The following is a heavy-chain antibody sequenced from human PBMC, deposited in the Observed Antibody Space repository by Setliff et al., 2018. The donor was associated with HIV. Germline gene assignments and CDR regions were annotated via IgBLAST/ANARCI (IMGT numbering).Heavy chain of an antibody. D-gene: IGHD2-8*02. CDR3: ARVQVGDPYYSYYYMDV. J-gene: IGHJ6*03. V-gene: IGHV1-18*01. Sequence: ASVKVSCKASGYTLTSYGISWVRQAPGQGLEWMGWISGDNGNTKYAQKLQGRVTMTTDTSTSTAYMELRNLRSDDTAVYYCARVQVGDPYYSYYYMDVWGEGTTVTVSS. CDR2: ISGDNGNT. CDR1: GYTLTSYG.